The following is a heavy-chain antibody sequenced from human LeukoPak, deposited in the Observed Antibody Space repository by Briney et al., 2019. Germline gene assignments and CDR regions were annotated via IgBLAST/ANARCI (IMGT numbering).Heavy chain of an antibody. J-gene: IGHJ6*02. CDR2: ISGSGGST. CDR1: GFTFSSYA. D-gene: IGHD6-13*01. V-gene: IGHV3-23*01. CDR3: AKDQGSSWPHYYYYGMDV. Sequence: GGSLRLSCAASGFTFSSYAMSWVRQAPGKGLEWVSAISGSGGSTYYADSVKGRFTISRDNSKNTLYLQMNSLRAEDTAVYYYAKDQGSSWPHYYYYGMDVWGQGTTVTVSS.